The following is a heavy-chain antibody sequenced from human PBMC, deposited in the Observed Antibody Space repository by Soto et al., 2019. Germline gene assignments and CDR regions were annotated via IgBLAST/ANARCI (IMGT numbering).Heavy chain of an antibody. CDR2: IYSGGST. CDR3: ARYSSGWGNTYFDY. Sequence: EVQLVESGGGLVQPGGSLRLSCAASGFTVSSNYMSWVRQAPGKGLEWVSVIYSGGSTYYADSVKGRFTISRDNSKNTLYLQMNRLRAEDTAVYYCARYSSGWGNTYFDYWGQGTLVTVSS. CDR1: GFTVSSNY. J-gene: IGHJ4*02. V-gene: IGHV3-66*01. D-gene: IGHD6-19*01.